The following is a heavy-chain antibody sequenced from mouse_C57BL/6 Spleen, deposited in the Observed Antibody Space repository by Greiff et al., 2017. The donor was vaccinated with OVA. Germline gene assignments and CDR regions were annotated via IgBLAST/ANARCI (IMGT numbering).Heavy chain of an antibody. CDR2: ISYDGSN. D-gene: IGHD1-1*01. CDR1: GYSITSGYY. CDR3: AREGTTVVARYYAMDY. J-gene: IGHJ4*01. V-gene: IGHV3-6*01. Sequence: EVQLVESGPGLVKPSQSLSLTCSVTGYSITSGYYWNWIRQFPGNKLEWMGYISYDGSNNYNPSLKNRISITRDTSKNQFFLKLNSVTTEDTATYYCAREGTTVVARYYAMDYWGQGTSVTVSS.